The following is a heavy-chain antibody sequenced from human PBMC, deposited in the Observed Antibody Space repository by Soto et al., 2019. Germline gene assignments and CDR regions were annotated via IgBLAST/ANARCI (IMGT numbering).Heavy chain of an antibody. CDR2: IYSDGST. J-gene: IGHJ1*01. CDR1: GLTVSGSY. Sequence: XGSLKLSCAASGLTVSGSYMTWVRQAPGMGLQWVSVIYSDGSTYYADSVKGRFTISRDNSKNTLYLQMNSLRAEDTAVYYCAKDRIAVAGPLDHWGQGTLVTVSS. V-gene: IGHV3-66*02. D-gene: IGHD6-19*01. CDR3: AKDRIAVAGPLDH.